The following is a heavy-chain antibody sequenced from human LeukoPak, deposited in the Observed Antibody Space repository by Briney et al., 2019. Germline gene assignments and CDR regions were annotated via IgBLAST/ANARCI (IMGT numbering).Heavy chain of an antibody. Sequence: GGSLRLSCAASGFTFSVYCMHWVRQAPGEGLAWVSRIKSGGSSTNYADFVKGRFTISSDNAKNTVYLQMNSLRVEDTAVYYCVRAPAGLLNFETVWWVFWGQRGLVTV. J-gene: IGHJ4*02. CDR2: IKSGGSST. D-gene: IGHD1-26*01. CDR1: GFTFSVYC. CDR3: VRAPAGLLNFETVWWVF. V-gene: IGHV3-74*01.